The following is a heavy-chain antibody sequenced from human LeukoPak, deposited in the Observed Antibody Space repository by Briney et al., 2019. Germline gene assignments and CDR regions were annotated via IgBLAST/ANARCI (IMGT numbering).Heavy chain of an antibody. CDR2: INSDGSST. D-gene: IGHD1-26*01. CDR1: GFTFSSYW. Sequence: GGSLRLSCAASGFTFSSYWMHWVRQAPGKGLVWVSRINSDGSSTSYADSVKGRFTISRDNAKNTLYLQMNSLRAEDTAVYYCATDAPTPANGSYGFDYWGQGTLVTVSS. V-gene: IGHV3-74*01. CDR3: ATDAPTPANGSYGFDY. J-gene: IGHJ4*02.